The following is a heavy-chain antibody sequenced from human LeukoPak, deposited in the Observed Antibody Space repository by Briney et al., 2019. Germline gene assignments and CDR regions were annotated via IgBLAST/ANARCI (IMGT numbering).Heavy chain of an antibody. CDR1: GGSISSSNW. Sequence: PSGTLSLTCAVSGGSISSSNWWSWVRQPPGKGLEWIGGIYHSGSANYSPSLKSRVTLSVDTSKNQFSLKLSSVTAADTAMYYCATMRGYCSSPTCQDSWGQGTLVTVSS. D-gene: IGHD2-2*01. CDR3: ATMRGYCSSPTCQDS. J-gene: IGHJ4*02. V-gene: IGHV4-4*02. CDR2: IYHSGSA.